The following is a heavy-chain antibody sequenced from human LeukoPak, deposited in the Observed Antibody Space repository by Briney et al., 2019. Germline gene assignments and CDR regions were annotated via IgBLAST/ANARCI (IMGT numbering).Heavy chain of an antibody. CDR2: IKSDGSIT. V-gene: IGHV3-74*01. J-gene: IGHJ3*02. D-gene: IGHD6-19*01. Sequence: SGGSLRLSCAASGFTFSSYWMHWVRQAPGKGLVGVSRIKSDGSITSYADSVKGRFTISRDNAKNTLYLQMNSLRAEDTAVYYCARRGAVANGFNIWGQGTMVTVSS. CDR3: ARRGAVANGFNI. CDR1: GFTFSSYW.